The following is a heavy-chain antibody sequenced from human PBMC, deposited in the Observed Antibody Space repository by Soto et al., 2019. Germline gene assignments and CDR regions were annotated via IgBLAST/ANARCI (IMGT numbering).Heavy chain of an antibody. D-gene: IGHD4-17*01. J-gene: IGHJ5*02. Sequence: SETLSLTCTVSGGSISSSSYYWGWIRQPPGKGLEWIGSIYYSGSTYYNPSLKSRVTISVDTSKNQFSLKLSSVTAADTAVYYCASRRDDYGDYGWFDPWGQGTLVTVSS. CDR3: ASRRDDYGDYGWFDP. CDR1: GGSISSSSYY. CDR2: IYYSGST. V-gene: IGHV4-39*01.